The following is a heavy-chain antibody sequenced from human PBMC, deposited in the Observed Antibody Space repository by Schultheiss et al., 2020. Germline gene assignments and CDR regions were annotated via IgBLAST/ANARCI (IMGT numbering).Heavy chain of an antibody. J-gene: IGHJ4*02. D-gene: IGHD4-17*01. V-gene: IGHV3-30-3*02. CDR2: ISYDGSNK. CDR3: AKPYYGDYEGYYFDY. CDR1: GFTFSSYA. Sequence: GGSLRLSCAASGFTFSSYAMSWVRQAPGKGLEWVAVISYDGSNKYYADSVKGRFTISRDNSQNTLYLQMNSLRAEDTAVYYCAKPYYGDYEGYYFDYWGQGTLVTVSS.